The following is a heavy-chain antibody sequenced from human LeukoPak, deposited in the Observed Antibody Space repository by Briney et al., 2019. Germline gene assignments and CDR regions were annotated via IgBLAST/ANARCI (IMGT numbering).Heavy chain of an antibody. V-gene: IGHV4-59*01. CDR2: IYYSGST. CDR3: ARGGSIVGATP. Sequence: SETPSLTCTVSGGSISSYYWSWIRQPPGKGLEWIGYIYYSGSTNYNPSLKSRVTISVDTSKNQFSLKLSSVTAADTAVYYCARGGSIVGATPWGQGTLVTVSS. D-gene: IGHD1-26*01. CDR1: GGSISSYY. J-gene: IGHJ5*02.